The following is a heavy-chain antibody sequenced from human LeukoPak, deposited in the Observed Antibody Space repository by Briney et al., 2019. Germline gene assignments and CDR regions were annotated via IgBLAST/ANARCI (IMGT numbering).Heavy chain of an antibody. Sequence: GASVKVSCKASGYTFTSYGISWVRQAPGQGLEWMGWISAYNGNTNYAQKLQGRVTMTTDTSTSTAYMELRSLRSDDTAVYYCARERHSSSWYGYYYYCGMDVWGQGTTVTVSS. J-gene: IGHJ6*02. CDR2: ISAYNGNT. D-gene: IGHD6-13*01. CDR3: ARERHSSSWYGYYYYCGMDV. CDR1: GYTFTSYG. V-gene: IGHV1-18*01.